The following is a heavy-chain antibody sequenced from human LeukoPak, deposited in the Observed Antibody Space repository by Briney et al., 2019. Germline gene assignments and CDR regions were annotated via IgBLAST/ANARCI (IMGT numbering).Heavy chain of an antibody. D-gene: IGHD5-12*01. V-gene: IGHV1-69*13. CDR3: ARRRGYSGYDAFDI. J-gene: IGHJ3*02. CDR2: IIPIFGTA. Sequence: SVKVSCKASGGTFSSYAISWVRQAPGQGLEWMGGIIPIFGTANYAQKFQGRVTITADESTSTAYMELSSLRSEDTAVYYCARRRGYSGYDAFDIWGQGTMVTVSS. CDR1: GGTFSSYA.